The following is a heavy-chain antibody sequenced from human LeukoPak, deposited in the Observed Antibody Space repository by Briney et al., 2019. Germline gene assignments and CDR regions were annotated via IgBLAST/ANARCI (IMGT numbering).Heavy chain of an antibody. Sequence: GGSLRLSCAASGFTFSYYTMNWVRQAPGKGLEWVSSISTASTYMYYVDSVKGRFTISRDNAKNSLYLQMNSLRAEDTAVYYCAREPPTLAVNGEPSGNYWGQGTLVTVSS. D-gene: IGHD2-8*01. CDR3: AREPPTLAVNGEPSGNY. V-gene: IGHV3-21*01. CDR2: ISTASTYM. CDR1: GFTFSYYT. J-gene: IGHJ4*02.